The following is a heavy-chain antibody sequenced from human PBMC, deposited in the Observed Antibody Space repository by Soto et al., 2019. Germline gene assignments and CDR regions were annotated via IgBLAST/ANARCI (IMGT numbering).Heavy chain of an antibody. V-gene: IGHV4-59*01. CDR3: AAGLDHNKVGY. CDR2: IYYTGNT. CDR1: GGSISPSH. D-gene: IGHD3-16*01. Sequence: QVRLQESGPGLVEPSETLSLTCTVSGGSISPSHWHWVRQPPGKRLEWIGCIYYTGNTYYNPSLKSRVTISRDTSKNQFSLEVTSVTAADTAMYYCAAGLDHNKVGYWGQGTLVTVSS. J-gene: IGHJ4*02.